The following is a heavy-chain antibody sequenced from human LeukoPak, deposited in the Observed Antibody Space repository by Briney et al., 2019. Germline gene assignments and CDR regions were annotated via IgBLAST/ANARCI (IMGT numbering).Heavy chain of an antibody. V-gene: IGHV3-33*01. CDR3: ARAAYDNSGYLTL. Sequence: SGGSLRLSCVASGFTFSSYGMHWVRQAPGKGLEWVAVIWYDGTNKYHADSVKGRFTISRDSSRNTLYLQMNSLRAEDTAVYYCARAAYDNSGYLTLWGQGTLVTVSS. D-gene: IGHD3-22*01. J-gene: IGHJ4*02. CDR1: GFTFSSYG. CDR2: IWYDGTNK.